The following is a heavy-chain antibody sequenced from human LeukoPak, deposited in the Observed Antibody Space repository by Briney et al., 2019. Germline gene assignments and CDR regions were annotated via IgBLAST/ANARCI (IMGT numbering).Heavy chain of an antibody. V-gene: IGHV3-23*01. CDR1: GFTFSSYA. CDR2: ISGSGGST. J-gene: IGHJ4*02. D-gene: IGHD2-21*02. Sequence: SGGSLRLSCAASGFTFSSYAMSWVRQAPGKGLEWVSAISGSGGSTYYADSVKGRFTISRDNSKNTLYLQMNSLRAEDTAVYYCAKDPEGYCGGDCYSLSPFDYWGQGTLVTVSS. CDR3: AKDPEGYCGGDCYSLSPFDY.